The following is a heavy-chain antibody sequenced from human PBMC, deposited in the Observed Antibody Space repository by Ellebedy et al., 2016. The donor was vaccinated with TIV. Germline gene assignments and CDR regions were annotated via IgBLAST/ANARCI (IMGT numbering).Heavy chain of an antibody. CDR3: ARPAGSGWYYFDS. Sequence: MPSETLSLTCTVPGGSISSYYWSWIRQPPGKGLEWMGYIYNSGNTYYNPSLKSRVSISVDTSKNHFSLKLSSVTAADTAVYYCARPAGSGWYYFDSWGQGTLVTVSS. V-gene: IGHV4-59*01. CDR2: IYNSGNT. D-gene: IGHD6-19*01. CDR1: GGSISSYY. J-gene: IGHJ4*02.